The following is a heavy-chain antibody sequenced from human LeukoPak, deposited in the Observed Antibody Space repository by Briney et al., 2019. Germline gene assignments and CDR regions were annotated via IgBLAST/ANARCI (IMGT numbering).Heavy chain of an antibody. J-gene: IGHJ4*02. V-gene: IGHV3-73*01. D-gene: IGHD3-3*01. CDR3: TRTPDFWSGYSD. CDR2: IRSRANNYAT. Sequence: GGSLRLSCAASGFTFSDSNKHWVRQASGKGLEWVGRIRSRANNYATAYGASVTGRFTISRDDSKNTAYLQMNSLKTEDTAVSYCTRTPDFWSGYSDWGQGTLVTVSS. CDR1: GFTFSDSN.